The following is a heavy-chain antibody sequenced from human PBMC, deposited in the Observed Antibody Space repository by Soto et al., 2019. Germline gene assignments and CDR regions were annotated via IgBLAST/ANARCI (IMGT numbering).Heavy chain of an antibody. CDR1: DESFSGYY. Sequence: PSETLSLTCAVYDESFSGYYWSWIRQPPGKGLEWIGEINHSGSTNYNPSLKSRVTISVDASKRQFSLNLSSVTAADTAVYFCARGTRTYYVLHWGQGTRVTVSS. CDR2: INHSGST. V-gene: IGHV4-34*01. D-gene: IGHD3-3*01. CDR3: ARGTRTYYVLH. J-gene: IGHJ1*01.